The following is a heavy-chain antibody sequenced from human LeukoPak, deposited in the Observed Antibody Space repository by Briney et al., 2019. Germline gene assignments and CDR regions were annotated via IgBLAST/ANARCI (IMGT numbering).Heavy chain of an antibody. CDR2: IYYSGST. D-gene: IGHD3-10*01. CDR3: ARIMVRGVRPCYFDY. J-gene: IGHJ4*02. CDR1: GGSISSYY. V-gene: IGHV4-59*01. Sequence: PSETLSLTCTVSGGSISSYYWSWIRQPPGKGLEWIGYIYYSGSTNYNPSLKSRVTISVDTSKNQFSLKLSSVTAADTAVYYCARIMVRGVRPCYFDYWGQGTLVTVSS.